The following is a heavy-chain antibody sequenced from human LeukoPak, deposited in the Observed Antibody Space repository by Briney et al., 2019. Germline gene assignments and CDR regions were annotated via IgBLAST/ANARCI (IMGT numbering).Heavy chain of an antibody. CDR3: ARDSSGKIDY. CDR2: IYYSGTT. Sequence: PSETLSLTCTVSGGSMNNYYWSWIRQAPGKGLEWIGYIYYSGTTYYNPSLKSRITISVDMSKNQFSLKVSSVTAADTAVYYCARDSSGKIDYWGQGTLVTVSS. D-gene: IGHD1-26*01. J-gene: IGHJ4*02. V-gene: IGHV4-59*12. CDR1: GGSMNNYY.